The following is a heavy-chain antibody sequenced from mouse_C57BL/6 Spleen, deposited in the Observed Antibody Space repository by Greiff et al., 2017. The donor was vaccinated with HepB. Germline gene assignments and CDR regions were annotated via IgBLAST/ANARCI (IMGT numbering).Heavy chain of an antibody. CDR2: INPSSGYT. V-gene: IGHV1-4*01. CDR3: ARGVYYVNQYDCDY. D-gene: IGHD2-1*01. J-gene: IGHJ2*01. CDR1: GYTFTSYT. Sequence: QVQLKQSGAELARPGASVKMSCKASGYTFTSYTMHWVKQRPGQGLEWIGYINPSSGYTKYNQKFKDKATLTADKSSSTAYMQLSSLTSEDSAVYYCARGVYYVNQYDCDYWGQGTTLTGSS.